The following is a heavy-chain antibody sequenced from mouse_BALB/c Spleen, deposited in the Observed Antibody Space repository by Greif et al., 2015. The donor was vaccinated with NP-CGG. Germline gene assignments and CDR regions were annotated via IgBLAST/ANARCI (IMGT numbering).Heavy chain of an antibody. V-gene: IGHV1-18*01. D-gene: IGHD2-2*01. Sequence: EVQLQQSGPELVKPGASVKISCKTSGYTFTEYTMHWVKQSHGKSLEWIRGINPNNGLTIYNQRFKGKATLTIDKSSSTAYMDLRSLTSEESAVYYCARKPVGYDWFFHRWRAGAAVTVSS. CDR2: INPNNGLT. J-gene: IGHJ1*01. CDR3: ARKPVGYDWFFHR. CDR1: GYTFTEYT.